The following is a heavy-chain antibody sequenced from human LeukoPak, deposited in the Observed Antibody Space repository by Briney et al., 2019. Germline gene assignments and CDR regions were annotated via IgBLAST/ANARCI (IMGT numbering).Heavy chain of an antibody. J-gene: IGHJ4*02. CDR2: ITANGGST. Sequence: GGSLRLSCAASGFSLSSYGMSWVRQAPGKGLEGVSAITANGGSTYYAGSVQGRFTISRDNSKDTLYLQMNSLRDEDTAVYYCAKRPSDYGDYVTYFDYWGQGTLVTVSS. D-gene: IGHD4-17*01. V-gene: IGHV3-23*01. CDR1: GFSLSSYG. CDR3: AKRPSDYGDYVTYFDY.